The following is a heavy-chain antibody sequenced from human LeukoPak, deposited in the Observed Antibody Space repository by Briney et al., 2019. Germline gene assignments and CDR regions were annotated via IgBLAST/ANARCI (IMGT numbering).Heavy chain of an antibody. J-gene: IGHJ4*02. Sequence: AGGSLRLSCAASGFTFSSYWMSWVRQAPGKGLEGVANIKKDGSGKYYVDPVKGRFTISRDNAKTSLYLQMNSLRAEDTAVYYCARDENYGDYGLIDYWGQGTLVTVSS. CDR1: GFTFSSYW. D-gene: IGHD4-17*01. CDR3: ARDENYGDYGLIDY. V-gene: IGHV3-7*01. CDR2: IKKDGSGK.